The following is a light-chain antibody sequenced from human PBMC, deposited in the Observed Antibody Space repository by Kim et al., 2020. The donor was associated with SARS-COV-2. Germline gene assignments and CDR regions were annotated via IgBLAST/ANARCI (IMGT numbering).Light chain of an antibody. J-gene: IGLJ2*01. CDR1: SLRSYY. V-gene: IGLV3-19*01. CDR3: NSRDSNDNVV. Sequence: VALGQTVRITCQGDSLRSYYATWYQQKPGQAPIVVIYGKNNRPSGIPDRFSGSSTGNTASLTITGTQAGDEADYYCNSRDSNDNVVFGGGTQLTVL. CDR2: GKN.